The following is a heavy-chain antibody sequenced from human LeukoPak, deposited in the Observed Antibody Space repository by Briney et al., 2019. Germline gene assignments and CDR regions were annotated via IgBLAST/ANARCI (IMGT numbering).Heavy chain of an antibody. Sequence: GGSLRLSCAASGFTFSSYSMNWVRQAPGKGLEWVSSISSSSSYIYYADSVKGRFTISRDNAKNSLYLQMNSLRAEDTAVYYCASPSLGGYGDLGYWGQGTLVTVSS. CDR3: ASPSLGGYGDLGY. D-gene: IGHD4-17*01. CDR1: GFTFSSYS. J-gene: IGHJ4*02. CDR2: ISSSSSYI. V-gene: IGHV3-21*01.